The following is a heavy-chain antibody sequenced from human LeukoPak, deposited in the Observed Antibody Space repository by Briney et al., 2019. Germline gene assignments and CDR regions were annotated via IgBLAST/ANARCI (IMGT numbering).Heavy chain of an antibody. J-gene: IGHJ3*01. CDR1: GFTFSSYV. Sequence: GGSLRLSCAASGFTFSSYVMSWVRQPPGKGLELVSLIASSGRNTYYTDSVRGRFTISRDNSKKTLSLQMNSLRVEDTAKYYCAKDIQLSAWGLGTMVTVSS. D-gene: IGHD5-24*01. CDR2: IASSGRNT. V-gene: IGHV3-23*01. CDR3: AKDIQLSA.